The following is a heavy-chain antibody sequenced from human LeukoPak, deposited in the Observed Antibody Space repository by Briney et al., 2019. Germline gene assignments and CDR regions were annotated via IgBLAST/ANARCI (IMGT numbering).Heavy chain of an antibody. CDR1: GHSVSGDRAA. J-gene: IGHJ3*02. D-gene: IGHD2-21*02. CDR3: ARDQLGDHYSDAFDI. V-gene: IGHV6-1*01. CDR2: TYYRSERYN. Sequence: SQTLSLTCAISGHSVSGDRAAWNWIRQSPSRGLEWLGRTYYRSERYNHCAVSVKNRITINPDTPKNQFSLQLNSVTPEDTAVYYCARDQLGDHYSDAFDIWGQGTMVTVSS.